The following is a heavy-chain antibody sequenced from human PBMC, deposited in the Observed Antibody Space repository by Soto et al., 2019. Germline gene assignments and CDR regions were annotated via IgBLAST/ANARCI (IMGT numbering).Heavy chain of an antibody. Sequence: QVQLVQSGAEVKKPGSSVRVSCKASGTIFSSYTISWVRQAPGQGLEWMGRIIPILGETNSAQKFQDRVTLTADKSTNTAQMELNSLRLEDTAVYYCARGLGGRMDDWGQGTTVTVSS. V-gene: IGHV1-69*08. D-gene: IGHD3-16*01. J-gene: IGHJ6*02. CDR2: IIPILGET. CDR1: GTIFSSYT. CDR3: ARGLGGRMDD.